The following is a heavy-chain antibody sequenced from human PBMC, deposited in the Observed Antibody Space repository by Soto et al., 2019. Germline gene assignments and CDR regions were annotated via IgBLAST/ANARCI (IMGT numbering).Heavy chain of an antibody. V-gene: IGHV4-34*01. CDR3: STRAYDTNGYYRFDP. Sequence: SETLSLTCTVYGGSFSGHSWTWIRQSPGKGLEWIGDINHSGRVNYSPSLKSRVTISLDTSKNQFSLTLSAVTAADTAMYYCSTRAYDTNGYYRFDPWGQGTLVTVSS. CDR2: INHSGRV. J-gene: IGHJ5*01. CDR1: GGSFSGHS. D-gene: IGHD3-22*01.